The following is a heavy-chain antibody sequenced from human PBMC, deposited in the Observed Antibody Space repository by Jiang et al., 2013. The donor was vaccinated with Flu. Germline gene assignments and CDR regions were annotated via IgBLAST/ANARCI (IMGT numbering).Heavy chain of an antibody. Sequence: VQLLESWGEASYSRGGSLSLSCAASGFTFSTYAMSWVRQAPGKGLEWVSAITGSGQTAYYADSVKGRFTISRDSSKNTLHLHMTSLRAGDTAIYYCAVADSYDFWTGYFRGFEYWGQGALVTVSS. V-gene: IGHV3-23*01. J-gene: IGHJ4*02. CDR1: GFTFSTYA. D-gene: IGHD3-3*01. CDR3: AVADSYDFWTGYFRGFEY. CDR2: ITGSGQTA.